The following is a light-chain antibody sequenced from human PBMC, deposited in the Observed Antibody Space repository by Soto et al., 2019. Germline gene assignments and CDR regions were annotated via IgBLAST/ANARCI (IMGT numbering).Light chain of an antibody. Sequence: QSVLPQPRSVSGSPGQSVTISCTGTSSDVAIYNYISWYQQHPGEAPKLMIHDVSERPSGVPDRFSGSKSGNTASLTISGLQAEDEADYYCCSYAGSYTFARNVFGTGTKVTVL. V-gene: IGLV2-11*01. J-gene: IGLJ1*01. CDR1: SSDVAIYNY. CDR2: DVS. CDR3: CSYAGSYTFARNV.